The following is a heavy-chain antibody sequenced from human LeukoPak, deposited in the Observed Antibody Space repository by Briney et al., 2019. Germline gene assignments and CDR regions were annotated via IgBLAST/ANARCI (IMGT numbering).Heavy chain of an antibody. D-gene: IGHD6-19*01. CDR1: GFTFSSYG. V-gene: IGHV3-33*01. Sequence: GRSLRLSCAASGFTFSSYGMHWVRQAPGKGLEWVAVIWYDGSNKYYADSVKGRFTISRDNSKNTLYLQMNSLRAEDTAVYYCARDHLRGAGGDAFDIWGQGTMVTVSS. CDR3: ARDHLRGAGGDAFDI. J-gene: IGHJ3*02. CDR2: IWYDGSNK.